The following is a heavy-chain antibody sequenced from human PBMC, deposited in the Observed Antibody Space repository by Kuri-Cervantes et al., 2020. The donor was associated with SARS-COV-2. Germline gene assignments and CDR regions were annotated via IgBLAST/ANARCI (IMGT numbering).Heavy chain of an antibody. J-gene: IGHJ4*02. Sequence: SETLSLTCAVYGGSFSGYYWSWIRQPPGKGLEWIGEINHSGSTNYNPSLKSRFTISVDTSKNQFSLKLSSVTAADTAVYYCARSAVRMVRGVIHYWGQGTLVTVSS. D-gene: IGHD3-10*01. CDR3: ARSAVRMVRGVIHY. V-gene: IGHV4-34*01. CDR2: INHSGST. CDR1: GGSFSGYY.